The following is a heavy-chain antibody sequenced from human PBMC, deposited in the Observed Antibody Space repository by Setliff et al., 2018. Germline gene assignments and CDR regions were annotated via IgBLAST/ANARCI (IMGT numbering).Heavy chain of an antibody. CDR1: GGSFSGYY. J-gene: IGHJ3*02. Sequence: PSETLSLTCAVYGGSFSGYYWSWIRQHPGKGLEWIGEINHSGSTNYNPSLKSRVTISVDTSKNQFSLKLSSVTAADTAVYYCARGLERNAFDIWGQGTMVTVSS. CDR3: ARGLERNAFDI. V-gene: IGHV4-34*01. D-gene: IGHD1-1*01. CDR2: INHSGST.